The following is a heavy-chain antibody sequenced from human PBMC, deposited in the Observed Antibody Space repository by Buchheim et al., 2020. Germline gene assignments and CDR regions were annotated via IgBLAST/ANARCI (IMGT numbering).Heavy chain of an antibody. V-gene: IGHV4-59*12. CDR1: GGSISIYY. Sequence: QVQLQESGPGLVKPSETLSLTCTVSGGSISIYYWSWIRQPPGKGLEWIGYIHHSGSTSYNPSLKSRVTMSVDTSKNQFSLKLSSVTAADTAVYYCARNDYVWGSYRLDYWGQGTL. J-gene: IGHJ4*02. D-gene: IGHD3-16*02. CDR3: ARNDYVWGSYRLDY. CDR2: IHHSGST.